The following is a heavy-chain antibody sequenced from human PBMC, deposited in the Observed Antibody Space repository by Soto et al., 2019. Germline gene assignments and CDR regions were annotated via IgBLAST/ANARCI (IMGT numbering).Heavy chain of an antibody. J-gene: IGHJ5*02. CDR1: GGSISSGDYY. CDR3: ARVQAPMNWFDH. V-gene: IGHV4-30-4*01. CDR2: IYYSGST. Sequence: PSETLSLTCTVSGGSISSGDYYWSWIRQPPGKGLEWIGYIYYSGSTYYNPSLKSRVTISVDTSKNQFSLKLSSVTAADTAVYYCARVQAPMNWFDHWGQGTLVTVSS.